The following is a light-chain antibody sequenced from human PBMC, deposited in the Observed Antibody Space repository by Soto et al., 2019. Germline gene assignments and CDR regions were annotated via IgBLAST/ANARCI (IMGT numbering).Light chain of an antibody. CDR1: QSISSW. CDR3: QQYNSYSPGFT. J-gene: IGKJ3*01. CDR2: DAS. Sequence: DIQMTQSPSTLSASVGDRVTITCRASQSISSWLAWYQQKPGKAPKLLIYDASSLESGVPSRFSGSGSGTEFTLTSSSLQPDDFATYYCQQYNSYSPGFTFGPGTKVDIK. V-gene: IGKV1-5*01.